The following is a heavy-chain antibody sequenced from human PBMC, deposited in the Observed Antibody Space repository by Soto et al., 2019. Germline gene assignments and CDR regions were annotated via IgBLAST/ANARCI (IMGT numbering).Heavy chain of an antibody. V-gene: IGHV3-15*07. J-gene: IGHJ4*02. CDR2: IKSKADGETI. D-gene: IGHD3-3*01. CDR3: NAYCDFWGGHTPL. CDR1: GFTFKNVW. Sequence: EVQLVESGGGLVKPGGSLGLSCAASGFTFKNVWMHWVRQAPGKGLEWVGRIKSKADGETIDCAEPVKGRFTISRDDSKNTLYLQMNNLKTEDTAVYYCNAYCDFWGGHTPLWGQGTLVAVSS.